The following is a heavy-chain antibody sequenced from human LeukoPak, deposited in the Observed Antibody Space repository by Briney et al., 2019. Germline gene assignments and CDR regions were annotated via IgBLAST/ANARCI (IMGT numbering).Heavy chain of an antibody. CDR3: ARGAVNRYNWNDDNYYYYYMDV. CDR1: GGTFSSYA. D-gene: IGHD1-1*01. Sequence: ASVKVSCKASGGTFSSYAISWVRQAPGQGLEWMGWMNPNSGNTGYAQKFQGRVTMTRNTSISTAYMELRSLRSDDTAVYYCARGAVNRYNWNDDNYYYYYMDVWGKGTTVIISS. J-gene: IGHJ6*03. V-gene: IGHV1-8*02. CDR2: MNPNSGNT.